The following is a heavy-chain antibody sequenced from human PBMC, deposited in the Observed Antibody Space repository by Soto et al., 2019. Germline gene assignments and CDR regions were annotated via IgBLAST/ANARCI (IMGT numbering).Heavy chain of an antibody. D-gene: IGHD2-2*01. CDR3: AKDMRGVGSTSCPGY. J-gene: IGHJ4*02. CDR2: ISWNSGSI. CDR1: GFTFDDYA. V-gene: IGHV3-9*01. Sequence: PGGSLRLSCAASGFTFDDYAMHWVRQAPGKGLEWVSGISWNSGSIGYADSVKGRFTISRDNAKNSLYLQMNSLRAEDTALYYCAKDMRGVGSTSCPGYWGQGTLVTVSS.